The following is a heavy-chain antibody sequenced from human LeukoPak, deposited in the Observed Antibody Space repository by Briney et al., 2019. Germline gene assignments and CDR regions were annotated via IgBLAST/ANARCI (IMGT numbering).Heavy chain of an antibody. Sequence: ASVKVSCKASGYTFTGYYMHWVRQAPGQGLEWMGWINPNSGGTNYAQKFQGRVTITADESTSTAYMELSSLRSEDTAVYYCARGDGYKASYMDVWGKGTTVTISS. CDR1: GYTFTGYY. D-gene: IGHD5-24*01. V-gene: IGHV1-2*02. CDR2: INPNSGGT. CDR3: ARGDGYKASYMDV. J-gene: IGHJ6*03.